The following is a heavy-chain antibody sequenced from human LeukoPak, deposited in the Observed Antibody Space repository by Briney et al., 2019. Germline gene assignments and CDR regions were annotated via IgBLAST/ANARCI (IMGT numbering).Heavy chain of an antibody. V-gene: IGHV6-1*01. CDR3: ARTTSYSFDY. Sequence: SQTLSLTCAISGDXVSANNAGWHWLRQSPSRGLEWLGKTYHRSKWFHDYALSVRSRIALNPDTSKNQFSLQLNSVTPDDTAVYYCARTTSYSFDYWGQGTLVTVSS. CDR1: GDXVSANNAG. CDR2: TYHRSKWFH. D-gene: IGHD1-14*01. J-gene: IGHJ4*02.